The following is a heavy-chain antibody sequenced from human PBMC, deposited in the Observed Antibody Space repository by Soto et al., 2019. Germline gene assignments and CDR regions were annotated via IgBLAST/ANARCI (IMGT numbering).Heavy chain of an antibody. J-gene: IGHJ6*02. CDR1: GFTFSSYG. CDR2: ISYDGSNK. CDR3: AKPLGTVVVPAANVYVMDV. Sequence: GGSLRLSCAASGFTFSSYGMHWVRQAPGKGLEWVEVISYDGSNKYYADSVKGRFTISRDNSKNTLYLQMNSLRAEDTAVYYCAKPLGTVVVPAANVYVMDVWGQGTTVTVSS. D-gene: IGHD2-2*01. V-gene: IGHV3-30*18.